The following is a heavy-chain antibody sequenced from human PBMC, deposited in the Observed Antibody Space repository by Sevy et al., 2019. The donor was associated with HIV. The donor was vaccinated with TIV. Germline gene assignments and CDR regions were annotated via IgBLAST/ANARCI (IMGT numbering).Heavy chain of an antibody. D-gene: IGHD1-26*01. CDR2: IKSKTEGATR. V-gene: IGHV3-15*01. CDR1: GFTFSNAW. CDR3: TAGVGASDFDY. Sequence: GGSLRLSCAASGFTFSNAWMSWVRQAPGKGLEWVGRIKSKTEGATRDFAAPVKGRLRISRDDSRTTVYLQMNSLKTEDTAVYYCTAGVGASDFDYWGQGTLVTVSS. J-gene: IGHJ4*02.